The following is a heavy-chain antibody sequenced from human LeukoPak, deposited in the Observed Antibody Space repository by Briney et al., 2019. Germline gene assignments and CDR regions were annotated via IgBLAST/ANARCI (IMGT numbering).Heavy chain of an antibody. Sequence: HPGGSLRLSCAASGFTFSHFWMSWVRQAPGKGLEWVANIKYDEIEKYQVDSVKGRFTISRDNAKNSLYLQMNSLRVEDTAVYYCARDTGALVTHFDYWGQGTLVTVSS. J-gene: IGHJ4*02. D-gene: IGHD5-18*01. CDR1: GFTFSHFW. V-gene: IGHV3-7*03. CDR3: ARDTGALVTHFDY. CDR2: IKYDEIEK.